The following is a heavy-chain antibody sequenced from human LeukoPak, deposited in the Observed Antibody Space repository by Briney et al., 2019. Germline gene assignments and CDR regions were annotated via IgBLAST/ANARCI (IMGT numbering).Heavy chain of an antibody. CDR2: IKQDGSEK. J-gene: IGHJ4*02. CDR3: ARVDCTNGVCHGFDY. CDR1: GFTFSSYW. V-gene: IGHV3-7*01. D-gene: IGHD2-8*01. Sequence: GGSLRLSCAASGFTFSSYWMTWVRQAPGKGLEWVANIKQDGSEKYYVDSVKGRFTISRDNAKNSLYLQMNSLRAVDTAVYYCARVDCTNGVCHGFDYWGQGTLVTVSS.